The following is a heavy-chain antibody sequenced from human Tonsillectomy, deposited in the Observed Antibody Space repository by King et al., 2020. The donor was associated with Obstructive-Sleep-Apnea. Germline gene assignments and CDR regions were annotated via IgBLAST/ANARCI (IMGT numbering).Heavy chain of an antibody. D-gene: IGHD3-3*01. CDR1: GGSVSSDSHF. Sequence: QLQESGPGLVKPSETLSLTCTVSGGSVSSDSHFWGWIRQPPGKGLEWIGSIYSSGTTYYNPSLKSRVTISVDTSKNQFSLKLTSVSAADTAVYYCARARGFWSGYLWSSWFDPWGQGTLVTVSS. J-gene: IGHJ5*02. CDR2: IYSSGTT. CDR3: ARARGFWSGYLWSSWFDP. V-gene: IGHV4-39*07.